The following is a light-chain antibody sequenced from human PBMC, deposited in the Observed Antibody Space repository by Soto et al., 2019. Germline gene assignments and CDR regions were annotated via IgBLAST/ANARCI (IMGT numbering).Light chain of an antibody. CDR3: QQYNSYSPT. CDR1: QIISSW. Sequence: DIQMTQSPSTLSASVGDRFTITCRASQIISSWLAWYQQKPGKAPKLLIYDASSLESGVPSRFSGSGSGTEFTLTISSLQPDDFATYYCQQYNSYSPTFGGGTKVDIK. CDR2: DAS. V-gene: IGKV1-5*01. J-gene: IGKJ4*01.